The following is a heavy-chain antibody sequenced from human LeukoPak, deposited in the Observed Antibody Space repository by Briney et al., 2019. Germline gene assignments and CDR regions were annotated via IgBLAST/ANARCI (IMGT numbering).Heavy chain of an antibody. Sequence: ASVKVSCKASGYTFTDSYMHWVRQAPGQGLEWMGWINPDSGGTNYPQKFQGRVTMTRDTSVSTAYMELIRLRSDDTAVYYCARKPRYCSGGNYYFFDFWGQGTLVTVSS. D-gene: IGHD2-15*01. J-gene: IGHJ4*02. CDR3: ARKPRYCSGGNYYFFDF. CDR1: GYTFTDSY. CDR2: INPDSGGT. V-gene: IGHV1-2*02.